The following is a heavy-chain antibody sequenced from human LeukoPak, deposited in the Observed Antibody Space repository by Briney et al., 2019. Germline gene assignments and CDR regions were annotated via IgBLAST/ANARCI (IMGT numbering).Heavy chain of an antibody. CDR2: IKQDGSEK. D-gene: IGHD3-22*01. CDR1: GFTFSSYW. CDR3: ASYYDSSGYNDAFDV. Sequence: GGSLRLSCAASGFTFSSYWMSWVRQAPGKGLEWVANIKQDGSEKYYVDSVKGRFTISRGNAKNSLYLQMNSLRAEDTAVYYCASYYDSSGYNDAFDVWGQGTMVTVSS. J-gene: IGHJ3*01. V-gene: IGHV3-7*05.